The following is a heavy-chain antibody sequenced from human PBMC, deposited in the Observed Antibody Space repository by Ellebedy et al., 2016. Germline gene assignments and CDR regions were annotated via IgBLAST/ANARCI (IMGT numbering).Heavy chain of an antibody. D-gene: IGHD6-13*01. J-gene: IGHJ4*02. Sequence: LSLTXXASGFTFSSYWMSWVRQAPGKGLEWVANIKQDGSEKYYVDSVKGRFTISRDNAKNSLYLQMNSVRAEDTAVYYCARDSRGSSSHDYWGQGTLVTVSS. CDR3: ARDSRGSSSHDY. CDR2: IKQDGSEK. V-gene: IGHV3-7*01. CDR1: GFTFSSYW.